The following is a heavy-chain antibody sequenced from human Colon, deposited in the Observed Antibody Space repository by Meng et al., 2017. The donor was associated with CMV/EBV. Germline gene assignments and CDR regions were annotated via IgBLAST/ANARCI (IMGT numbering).Heavy chain of an antibody. CDR3: HAAAILAFDI. V-gene: IGHV3-7*01. D-gene: IGHD2-2*01. CDR1: GFTFSSYW. CDR2: IKQDGSEK. Sequence: GGSLRLSCAASGFTFSSYWMSWVRQAPGKGLEWVANIKQDGSEKYYVDSVKGRFTISRDHAKNSLYLQMTSLRAEDTAVYYCHAAAILAFDIWGQGTMVTVSS. J-gene: IGHJ3*02.